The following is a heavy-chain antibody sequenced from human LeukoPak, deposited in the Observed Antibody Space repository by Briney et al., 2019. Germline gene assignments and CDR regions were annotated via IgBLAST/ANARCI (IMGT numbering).Heavy chain of an antibody. Sequence: PGGSLRLSCAASGFTFSSYWMSWVRQAPGKGLEWVANIKQDGSEKYYVDSVKGRFTISRDNAKNSLYLQMNSLRAEDTAVYYCARDHGGWYSGDAFDIWGQGTMVTVSS. CDR2: IKQDGSEK. D-gene: IGHD6-19*01. V-gene: IGHV3-7*01. J-gene: IGHJ3*02. CDR3: ARDHGGWYSGDAFDI. CDR1: GFTFSSYW.